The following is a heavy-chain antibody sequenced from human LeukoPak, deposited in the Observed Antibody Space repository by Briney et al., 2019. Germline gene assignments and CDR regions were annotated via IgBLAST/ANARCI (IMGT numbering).Heavy chain of an antibody. CDR3: AKLLDSGYDYSWFDP. D-gene: IGHD5-12*01. V-gene: IGHV3-30*02. CDR1: GFTFSSYG. J-gene: IGHJ5*02. CDR2: IRYDGSNK. Sequence: GSLRLSCAASGFTFSSYGMHWVRQAPGKGLEWVAFIRYDGSNKYYADSVKGRFTISRDNSKNTLYLQMNSLRAEDTAVYYCAKLLDSGYDYSWFDPWGQGTLVTVSS.